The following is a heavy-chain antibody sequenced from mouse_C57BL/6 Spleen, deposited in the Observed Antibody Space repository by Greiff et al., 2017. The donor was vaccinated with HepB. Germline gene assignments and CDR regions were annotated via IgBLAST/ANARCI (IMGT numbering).Heavy chain of an antibody. V-gene: IGHV1-15*01. D-gene: IGHD2-3*01. CDR1: GYTFTDYE. J-gene: IGHJ2*01. Sequence: VQLQQSGAELVRPGASVTLSCKASGYTFTDYEMHWVKQTPVHGLEWIGAIDPETGGTAYNQKFKGKAILTADKSSSTAYMELRSLTSEDSAVYYCTRYRYDGYYWGQGTTLTVSS. CDR3: TRYRYDGYY. CDR2: IDPETGGT.